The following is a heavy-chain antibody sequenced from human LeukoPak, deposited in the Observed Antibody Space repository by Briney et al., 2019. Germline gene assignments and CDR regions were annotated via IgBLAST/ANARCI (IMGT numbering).Heavy chain of an antibody. V-gene: IGHV1-69*13. D-gene: IGHD4-23*01. J-gene: IGHJ5*02. Sequence: GASVKVSCTASGGTFSSYAISWVRQAPGQGLEWMGGIIPIFGTANYAQKFQGRVTITADESTSTAYMELSSLRSEDTAVYYCAGGPATVVTPWFDPWGQGTLVTVSS. CDR3: AGGPATVVTPWFDP. CDR1: GGTFSSYA. CDR2: IIPIFGTA.